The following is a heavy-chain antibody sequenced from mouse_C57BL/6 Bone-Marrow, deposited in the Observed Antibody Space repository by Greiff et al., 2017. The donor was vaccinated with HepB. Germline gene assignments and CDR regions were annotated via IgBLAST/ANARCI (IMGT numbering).Heavy chain of an antibody. CDR1: GYTFTDYY. D-gene: IGHD1-1*01. CDR3: ARSGYYGSFDV. J-gene: IGHJ1*03. Sequence: EVQLQQSGPELVKPGASVKISCKASGYTFTDYYMNWVKQSHGKSLEWIGDINPNNGGTSYNQKFKGKATLTVDESSSTAYMELRSLTSEDSAVYYCARSGYYGSFDVWGTGTTVTVSS. CDR2: INPNNGGT. V-gene: IGHV1-26*01.